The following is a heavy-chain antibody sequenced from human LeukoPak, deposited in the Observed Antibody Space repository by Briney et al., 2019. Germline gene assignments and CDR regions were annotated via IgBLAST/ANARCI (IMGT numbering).Heavy chain of an antibody. D-gene: IGHD3-10*01. V-gene: IGHV4-34*01. CDR2: INHSGST. J-gene: IGHJ4*02. CDR1: GGSFSGYY. CDR3: ARGWNYYGSGSYYNY. Sequence: SETLSLTCAVYGGSFSGYYWSWIRQPPGKGLEWIGEINHSGSTNHNPSLKSRVTISVDTSKNQFSLKLSSVTAADTAVYYCARGWNYYGSGSYYNYWGQGTLVTVSS.